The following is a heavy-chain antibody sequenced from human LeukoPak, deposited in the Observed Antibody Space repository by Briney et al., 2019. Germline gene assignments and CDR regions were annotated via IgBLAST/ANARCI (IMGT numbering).Heavy chain of an antibody. CDR2: ISSSSSTI. CDR1: GFTFSSYS. J-gene: IGHJ6*02. CDR3: ARDLFRGVIIITYYYYGMDV. D-gene: IGHD3-10*01. Sequence: GGSLRPSCAASGFTFSSYSMNWVRQAPGKGLEWVSYISSSSSTIYYADSVKGRFTISRDNAKNSLYLQMNSLRAEDTAVYYCARDLFRGVIIITYYYYGMDVWGQGTTVTVSS. V-gene: IGHV3-48*01.